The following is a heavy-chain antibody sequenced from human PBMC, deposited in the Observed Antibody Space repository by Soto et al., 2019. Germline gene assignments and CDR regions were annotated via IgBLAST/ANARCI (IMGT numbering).Heavy chain of an antibody. CDR3: ARFCISTSCYVSFDY. D-gene: IGHD2-2*01. J-gene: IGHJ4*02. Sequence: DSVKGRFTISRDNSKNTLYLQMNSLRAEDTAVYYCARFCISTSCYVSFDYWGQGTLVTVSS. V-gene: IGHV3-30*01.